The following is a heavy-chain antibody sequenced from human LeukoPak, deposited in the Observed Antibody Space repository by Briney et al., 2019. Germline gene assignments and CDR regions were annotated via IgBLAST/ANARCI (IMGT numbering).Heavy chain of an antibody. CDR1: GFTFSNYG. Sequence: GSSLRLSCATSGFTFSNYGFHWGRHAPRTGLGWVSLIWYDGSKTNYADSVKGRFTSSRDDSKNTLYLQMSSLRAEDTAVYYCAREGYYSGMDVWGQGTTVTVSS. V-gene: IGHV3-33*01. J-gene: IGHJ6*02. D-gene: IGHD2-15*01. CDR2: IWYDGSKT. CDR3: AREGYYSGMDV.